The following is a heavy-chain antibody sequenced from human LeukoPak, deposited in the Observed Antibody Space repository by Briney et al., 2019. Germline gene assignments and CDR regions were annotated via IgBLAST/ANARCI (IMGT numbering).Heavy chain of an antibody. CDR1: GGSISSYY. Sequence: SETLSLTCTASGGSISSYYWSWIRQPPGKGLEWIGYIYYSGSTNYNPSRKSRVTISVDTSKNQFSLKLSSVTAADTAVYYCARTTKDYDILTGYMPGSFDIWGQGTMVTVSS. CDR2: IYYSGST. CDR3: ARTTKDYDILTGYMPGSFDI. D-gene: IGHD3-9*01. V-gene: IGHV4-59*01. J-gene: IGHJ3*02.